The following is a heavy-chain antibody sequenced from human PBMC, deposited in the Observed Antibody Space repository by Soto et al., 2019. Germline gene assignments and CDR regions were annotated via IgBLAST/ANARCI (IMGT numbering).Heavy chain of an antibody. J-gene: IGHJ3*01. CDR1: GFTFSSYW. CDR2: IKKDESKK. V-gene: IGHV3-7*05. Sequence: EERLVESGGGLVQPGGSLRLSCAASGFTFSSYWMTWVRQAPGKGLEWVANIKKDESKKSYLDAVRGRFTISRDNAKNSLYLQMDSLTAEDTALYYCARDVSPGSSSGYFDAFDLWGQGTMVTVSS. CDR3: ARDVSPGSSSGYFDAFDL. D-gene: IGHD6-13*01.